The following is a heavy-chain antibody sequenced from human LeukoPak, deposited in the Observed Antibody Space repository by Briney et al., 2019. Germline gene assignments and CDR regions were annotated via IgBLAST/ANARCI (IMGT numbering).Heavy chain of an antibody. D-gene: IGHD4-17*01. Sequence: GRSLRLSCAVSGFTFTSYAMRWVRQAPGKGREWVSAIPDSGDNSVYADYMKGRFNISRDNSKNTLYLQMNSLRAEDTAVYYCANDPLRDNDYGDYRGSDAFDIWGQGTMVTVSS. CDR3: ANDPLRDNDYGDYRGSDAFDI. V-gene: IGHV3-23*01. J-gene: IGHJ3*02. CDR2: IPDSGDNS. CDR1: GFTFTSYA.